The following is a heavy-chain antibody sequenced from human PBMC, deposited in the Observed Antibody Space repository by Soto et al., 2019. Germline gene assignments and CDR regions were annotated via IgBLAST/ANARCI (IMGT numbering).Heavy chain of an antibody. V-gene: IGHV3-30*18. J-gene: IGHJ6*03. Sequence: QVQLVESGGGVVQPGRSLRLSCAASGFTFSSYGMHWVRQAPGKGLEWVAVISYDGSNKYYADSAKGRFTISRDNSKNTLYLQMNSLRAEDTAVYYCAKAGPSRYCSSTSCYHYYYYYMDVWGKGTTVTVSS. CDR2: ISYDGSNK. CDR1: GFTFSSYG. CDR3: AKAGPSRYCSSTSCYHYYYYYMDV. D-gene: IGHD2-2*01.